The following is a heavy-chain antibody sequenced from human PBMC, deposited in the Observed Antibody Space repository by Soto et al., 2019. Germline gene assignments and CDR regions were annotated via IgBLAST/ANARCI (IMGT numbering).Heavy chain of an antibody. CDR3: ARRYSSSWYVGGLEY. J-gene: IGHJ4*01. V-gene: IGHV3-13*01. CDR1: GFTFSSYD. D-gene: IGHD6-13*01. CDR2: IGTAGDN. Sequence: EVQLVESGGGLVQPGGSLRLSCAASGFTFSSYDMHWVLQATGKGLEWGSAIGTAGDNNYPGSVKGRFTISRENPKNSLYLQMNSLRAEDTAVYYCARRYSSSWYVGGLEYWGHGTLVNVSS.